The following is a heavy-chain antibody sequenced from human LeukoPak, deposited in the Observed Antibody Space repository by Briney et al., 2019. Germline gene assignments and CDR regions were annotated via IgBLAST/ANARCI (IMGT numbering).Heavy chain of an antibody. CDR1: GYTFTSYD. CDR2: MNPNSGNT. D-gene: IGHD6-13*01. CDR3: ARGYALAADTFDY. Sequence: GASVKVSCKASGYTFTSYDINWVRQATGQGLEWMGWMNPNSGNTGYAQKFQGRVTMTRNTSISTAYMELSGLRSEDTAVYYCARGYALAADTFDYWGQGTLVTVSS. J-gene: IGHJ4*02. V-gene: IGHV1-8*01.